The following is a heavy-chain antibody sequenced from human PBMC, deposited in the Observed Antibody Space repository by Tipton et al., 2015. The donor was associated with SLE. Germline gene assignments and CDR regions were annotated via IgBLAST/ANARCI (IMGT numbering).Heavy chain of an antibody. CDR3: ARVGGVDWFFDL. CDR2: IYHRGST. D-gene: IGHD3-16*01. V-gene: IGHV4-38-2*02. J-gene: IGHJ2*01. Sequence: TLSLTCTVSGYSISSSFYWSWIRQPPGKGLEWIGTIYHRGSTYYNPSLKSRVTISIDTSKNHFSLKLNSVTAADTAVYYCARVGGVDWFFDLWGRGTLVTVSS. CDR1: GYSISSSFY.